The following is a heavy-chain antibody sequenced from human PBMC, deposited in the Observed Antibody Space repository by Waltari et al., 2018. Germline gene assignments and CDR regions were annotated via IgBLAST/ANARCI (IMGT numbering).Heavy chain of an antibody. J-gene: IGHJ5*02. CDR3: ARSSAWELNWFDP. CDR2: INHSGST. Sequence: QVQLQQWGAGLLKPSETLSLTCAVYGGSFSGYYWSWIRQPPGKGLEWIGEINHSGSTNYNPSLKSLVTISVDTAKNQFSLKLSSVTAADTAVYYCARSSAWELNWFDPWGQGTLVTVSS. CDR1: GGSFSGYY. V-gene: IGHV4-34*01. D-gene: IGHD1-26*01.